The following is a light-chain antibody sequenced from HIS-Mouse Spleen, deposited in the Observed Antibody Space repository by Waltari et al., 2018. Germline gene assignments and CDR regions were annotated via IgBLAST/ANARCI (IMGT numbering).Light chain of an antibody. Sequence: SYELTQPPSVSVSPGQTASITCAGDKLGDKYACWYQQKPGQSPVLVIYQDSKRPTGIPGRFSGSNSGTTATLTSSAAQAMDEADYYCQAWDSSYSVFGGGTKLTVL. CDR1: KLGDKY. V-gene: IGLV3-1*01. CDR3: QAWDSSYSV. CDR2: QDS. J-gene: IGLJ2*01.